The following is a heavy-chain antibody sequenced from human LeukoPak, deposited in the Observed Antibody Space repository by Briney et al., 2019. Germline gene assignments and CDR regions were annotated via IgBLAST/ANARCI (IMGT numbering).Heavy chain of an antibody. D-gene: IGHD2/OR15-2a*01. CDR1: GGSFSGYY. Sequence: PSETLSLTCAVYGGSFSGYYWSWIRQPPGKGLEWIGEINHSGSTNYNPSLKSRVTISVDTSKNQFSLKLSSVTAADTAVYYCARLDVPFLGRRAFDIWGQGTMVTVSS. V-gene: IGHV4-34*01. CDR2: INHSGST. CDR3: ARLDVPFLGRRAFDI. J-gene: IGHJ3*02.